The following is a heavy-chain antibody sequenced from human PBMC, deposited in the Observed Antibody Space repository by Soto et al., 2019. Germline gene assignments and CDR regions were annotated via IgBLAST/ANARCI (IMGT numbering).Heavy chain of an antibody. J-gene: IGHJ4*02. V-gene: IGHV1-2*02. D-gene: IGHD6-13*01. CDR1: GYTFTGYY. Sequence: QVQVVQSGAEVKKPGASVKVSCKASGYTFTGYYMHWVRQAPGQGLEWMGWINPNSGGTNYAQKLQGRVTMTTDTSTSTAYMELRSLRSDDTAVYYCAGAEYVSIAAAGCFDYWGQGTLVTVSS. CDR3: AGAEYVSIAAAGCFDY. CDR2: INPNSGGT.